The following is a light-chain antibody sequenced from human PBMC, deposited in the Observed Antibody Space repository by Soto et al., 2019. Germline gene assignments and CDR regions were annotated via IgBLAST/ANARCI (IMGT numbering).Light chain of an antibody. J-gene: IGKJ1*01. CDR2: AAS. V-gene: IGKV1-39*01. CDR1: QSISSY. CDR3: QQTYSTLLT. Sequence: DIQMTQSPFSLSASVGDTVTITFRASQSISSYLNWYQQKPGKAPKLLIYAASSLHTGVPSRFSGSGSGTDFTLTISSLQPEDFATYYCQQTYSTLLTFGQGTKVDIK.